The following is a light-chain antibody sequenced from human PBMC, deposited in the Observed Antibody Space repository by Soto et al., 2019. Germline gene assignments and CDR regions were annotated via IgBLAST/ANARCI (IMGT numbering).Light chain of an antibody. CDR1: SRDVGGYKY. Sequence: QSALGQPPSASGSPGHSFTIPCTGTSRDVGGYKYVSWYQQHPGKAPKLMIYEVSKRPSGVPDRFSGSKSGNTASLTVSGLQAEDEADYYCSSYAGRNNWVFGGGTKVTVL. CDR3: SSYAGRNNWV. J-gene: IGLJ3*02. CDR2: EVS. V-gene: IGLV2-8*01.